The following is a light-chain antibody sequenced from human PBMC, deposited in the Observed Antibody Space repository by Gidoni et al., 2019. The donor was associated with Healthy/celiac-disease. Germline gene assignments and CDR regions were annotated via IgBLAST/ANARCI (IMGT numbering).Light chain of an antibody. CDR1: QSVSSY. V-gene: IGKV3-11*01. Sequence: TLSLSPGERATLSCRASQSVSSYLAWYQQKPGQAPRLLIYDASNMATGIPARFSGSGSGTDFTLTISSLEPEDFAVYYCQQRSNWPRYTFXQXTKLXIK. CDR3: QQRSNWPRYT. J-gene: IGKJ2*01. CDR2: DAS.